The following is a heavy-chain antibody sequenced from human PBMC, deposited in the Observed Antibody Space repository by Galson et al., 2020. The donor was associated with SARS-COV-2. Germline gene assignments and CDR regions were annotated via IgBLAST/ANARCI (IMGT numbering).Heavy chain of an antibody. CDR2: IYLSDDK. V-gene: IGHV2-5*01. D-gene: IGHD6-13*01. CDR3: AHREGIAAAGSGFRLGY. Sequence: SGPTLVKPTQTLTLTCTFSGFSLSTRGVGVGWIRPPPGTALAWLALIYLSDDKRYSPSLKSRLTITKDTSKNQVVLTMTNMDPVDTATYYCAHREGIAAAGSGFRLGYWGQGTLVTVSS. CDR1: GFSLSTRGVG. J-gene: IGHJ4*02.